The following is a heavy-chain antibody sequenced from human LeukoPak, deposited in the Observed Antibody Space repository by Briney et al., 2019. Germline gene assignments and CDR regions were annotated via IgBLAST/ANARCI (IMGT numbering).Heavy chain of an antibody. D-gene: IGHD6-19*01. CDR3: ARDHSSGWYHYYYYYMDV. V-gene: IGHV4-38-2*02. CDR1: GYSISSGYY. J-gene: IGHJ6*03. Sequence: PSETLSLTCTVSGYSISSGYYWGWIRQPPGKGLEWIGSIYHSGSTYYNPSLKSRVTISVDTPKNQFSLKLSSVTAADTAVYYCARDHSSGWYHYYYYYMDVWGKGTTVTVSS. CDR2: IYHSGST.